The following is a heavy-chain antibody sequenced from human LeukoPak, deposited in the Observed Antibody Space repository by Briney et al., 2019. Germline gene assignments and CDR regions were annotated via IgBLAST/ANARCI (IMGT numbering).Heavy chain of an antibody. V-gene: IGHV3-23*01. CDR1: GFTFSNYA. D-gene: IGHD1-26*01. Sequence: PGGPLRLSCAASGFTFSNYAMSWVRQAPGKGLEWVSAISGSGGSTYYADSVKGRFTISRDNSKNTLYLQMNSLRAEDTAVYYCARYSGSYHDAFDIWGQGTMVTVSS. CDR3: ARYSGSYHDAFDI. CDR2: ISGSGGST. J-gene: IGHJ3*02.